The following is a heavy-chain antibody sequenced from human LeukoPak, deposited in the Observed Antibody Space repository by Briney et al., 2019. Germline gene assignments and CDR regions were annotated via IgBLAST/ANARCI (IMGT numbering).Heavy chain of an antibody. Sequence: GGSLRLSCAASGVTVSSYYMNWVPQAPGPGLEWVSVINSAGSTHYADSVKRRFTISRDNSKNTLYLQMNSLRAEDTAVYYCARDLYYYGAGSDNFLYYWGQGTLVTVSS. CDR2: INSAGST. CDR3: ARDLYYYGAGSDNFLYY. J-gene: IGHJ4*02. V-gene: IGHV3-53*01. CDR1: GVTVSSYY. D-gene: IGHD3-10*01.